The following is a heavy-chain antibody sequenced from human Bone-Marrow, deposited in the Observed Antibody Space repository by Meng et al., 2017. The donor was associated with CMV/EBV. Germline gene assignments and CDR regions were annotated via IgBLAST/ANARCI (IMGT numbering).Heavy chain of an antibody. Sequence: GEALKIYCTASGFTFSSYALNWVRQAPGKGLEWVSIIYSGGSSTYYADSVKGRFTISRDNSKTTLYLQMNSLRVEDTAVYYCAKDLAADDYYYGMDVWGQGTTVTVSS. V-gene: IGHV3-23*03. CDR2: IYSGGSST. CDR3: AKDLAADDYYYGMDV. CDR1: GFTFSSYA. J-gene: IGHJ6*02. D-gene: IGHD6-13*01.